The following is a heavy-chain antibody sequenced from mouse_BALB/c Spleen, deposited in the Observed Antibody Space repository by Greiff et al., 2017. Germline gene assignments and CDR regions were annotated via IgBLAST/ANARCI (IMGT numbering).Heavy chain of an antibody. CDR1: GYTFTSYY. Sequence: QVQLQQSGPELVKPGASVRISCKASGYTFTSYYIHWVKQRPGQGLEWIGWIYPGNVNTKYNEKFKGKATLTADKSSSTAYMQLSSLTSEDSAVYFCARGTTVVPSFSYWGQGTTLTVSS. J-gene: IGHJ2*01. D-gene: IGHD1-1*01. V-gene: IGHV1S56*01. CDR3: ARGTTVVPSFSY. CDR2: IYPGNVNT.